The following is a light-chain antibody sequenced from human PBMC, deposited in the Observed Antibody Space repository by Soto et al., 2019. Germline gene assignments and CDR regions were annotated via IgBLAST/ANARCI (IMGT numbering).Light chain of an antibody. CDR2: AAS. CDR1: QSLSSN. CDR3: QQYYDWPIT. V-gene: IGKV3-15*01. J-gene: IGKJ5*01. Sequence: EIVLTQSPGTLSLSPGERATLSCRASQSLSSNYLAWYQQKPGQAPRLLIYAASTRAAGIPARFSGSGSGTDFTLTISSLQSEDFAIYYCQQYYDWPITFGQGTRLEI.